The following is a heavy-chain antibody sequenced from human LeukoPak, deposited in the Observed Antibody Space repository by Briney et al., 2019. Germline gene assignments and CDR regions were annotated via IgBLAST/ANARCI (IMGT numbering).Heavy chain of an antibody. V-gene: IGHV1-8*01. Sequence: ASVKVSCKASGYTFTSYDINWVRQATGQGLEWMGWMNPNSGNTGFAQKFQGRVTMTRNTSISTAYMELSRLRSEDTAVYYCARGPTQVVVLGYYYMDVWGKGTTVTVSS. J-gene: IGHJ6*03. CDR3: ARGPTQVVVLGYYYMDV. D-gene: IGHD2-2*01. CDR1: GYTFTSYD. CDR2: MNPNSGNT.